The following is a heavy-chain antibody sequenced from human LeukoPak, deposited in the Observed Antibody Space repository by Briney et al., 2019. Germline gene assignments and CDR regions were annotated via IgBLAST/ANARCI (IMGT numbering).Heavy chain of an antibody. CDR3: ARRHRWLQFPDY. V-gene: IGHV1-2*02. CDR1: GYTFTGYY. CDR2: INPNSDGT. D-gene: IGHD5-24*01. J-gene: IGHJ4*02. Sequence: ASVKVSCKASGYTFTGYYMHWVRQAPGQGLEWMGWINPNSDGTNYAQKFQGRVTMTRDTSISTAYMELSRLRSDDTAVYYCARRHRWLQFPDYWGQGTLVTVSS.